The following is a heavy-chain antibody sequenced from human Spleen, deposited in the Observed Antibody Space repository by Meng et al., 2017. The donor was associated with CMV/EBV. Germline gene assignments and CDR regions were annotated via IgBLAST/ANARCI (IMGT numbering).Heavy chain of an antibody. CDR1: GFTFSTYS. CDR2: IYSGGSST. V-gene: IGHV3-23*03. Sequence: GESLKISCAASGFTFSTYSMNWVRQAPGKGLEWVSVIYSGGSSTYYADSVKGRFTISRDNSKNTLYLQMNSLRAEDTAVYYCAKRAVQLSDYFDYWGQGTLVTVSS. D-gene: IGHD5-18*01. CDR3: AKRAVQLSDYFDY. J-gene: IGHJ4*02.